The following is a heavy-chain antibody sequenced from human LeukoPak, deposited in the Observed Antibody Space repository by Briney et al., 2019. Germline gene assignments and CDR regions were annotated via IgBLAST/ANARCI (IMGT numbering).Heavy chain of an antibody. J-gene: IGHJ4*02. CDR2: ISGSGGTT. CDR3: AKDAGVGHCSSHSCYHLDY. V-gene: IGHV3-23*01. Sequence: PGGSLRLSCAASGFNFSNYVMTWVRQAPGKGLEWVAAISGSGGTTYYVDSVRGRLTISRDNAKNTVDLQMDNLRVEDTAVYYCAKDAGVGHCSSHSCYHLDYWGQGALVTVSS. CDR1: GFNFSNYV. D-gene: IGHD2-2*01.